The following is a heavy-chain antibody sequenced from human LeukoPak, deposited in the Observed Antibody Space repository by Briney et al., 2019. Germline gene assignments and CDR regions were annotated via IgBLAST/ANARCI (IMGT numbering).Heavy chain of an antibody. CDR1: GLTVSSNY. Sequence: GSLRLSCAASGLTVSSNYMSWVRQAPGKGLEWVSVLYSGGNTYYADSVKGRFSISRDNFKNTLYLQMNSLRAEDTAVYYCASYGSGRYYFDYWGQGTLVTASS. CDR3: ASYGSGRYYFDY. CDR2: LYSGGNT. V-gene: IGHV3-53*01. J-gene: IGHJ4*02. D-gene: IGHD3-10*01.